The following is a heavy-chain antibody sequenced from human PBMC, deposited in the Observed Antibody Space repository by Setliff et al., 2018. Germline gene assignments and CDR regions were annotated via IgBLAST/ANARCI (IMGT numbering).Heavy chain of an antibody. CDR3: AYDSSGYYPGY. D-gene: IGHD3-22*01. CDR1: GHTFITFG. V-gene: IGHV1-18*01. J-gene: IGHJ4*02. Sequence: GASVKVSCKASGHTFITFGISWVRQAPGQGLGWMGWISAYSDDTKYAEKFQGRVTMTMDTSTGTAYMELRSLRSDDTAVYICAYDSSGYYPGYWGQGTLVTVSS. CDR2: ISAYSDDT.